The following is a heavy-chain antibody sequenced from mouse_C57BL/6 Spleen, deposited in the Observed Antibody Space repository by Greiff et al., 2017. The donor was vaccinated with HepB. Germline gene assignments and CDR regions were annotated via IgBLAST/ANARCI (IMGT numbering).Heavy chain of an antibody. D-gene: IGHD2-12*01. CDR1: GYTFTDYN. Sequence: VQLQQSGPELVKPGASVKIPCKASGYTFTDYNMDWVKQSHGKSLEWIGDINPNNGGTIYNQKFKGKATLTVDKSSSTAYMELRSLTSEDTAVYYCARRAYSLAYWGQGTLVTVSA. V-gene: IGHV1-18*01. CDR2: INPNNGGT. J-gene: IGHJ3*01. CDR3: ARRAYSLAY.